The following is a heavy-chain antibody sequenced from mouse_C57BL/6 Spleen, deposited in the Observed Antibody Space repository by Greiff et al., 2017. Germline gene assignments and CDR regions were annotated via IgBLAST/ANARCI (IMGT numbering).Heavy chain of an antibody. J-gene: IGHJ2*01. CDR3: AREVAVVAIDY. CDR1: SYTFTSYW. CDR2: IYPGSGST. Sequence: VQLQQPGAELVKPGASVKMSCKASSYTFTSYWITWVKQRPGQGLEWIGDIYPGSGSTNYNEKFKSKATLTVDTSSSTAYMQLSSLTSEDSAVYYCAREVAVVAIDYWGQGTTLTVSS. V-gene: IGHV1-55*01. D-gene: IGHD1-1*01.